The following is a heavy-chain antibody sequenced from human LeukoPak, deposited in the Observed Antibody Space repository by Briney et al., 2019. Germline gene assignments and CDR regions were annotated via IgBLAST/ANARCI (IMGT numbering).Heavy chain of an antibody. CDR2: INHSGST. V-gene: IGHV4-34*01. CDR1: GGSFSGYY. CDR3: ARSCSGGSCYSGWFDP. J-gene: IGHJ5*02. D-gene: IGHD2-15*01. Sequence: PSETLSLTCAVYGGSFSGYYWSWIRQPPGKGLEWIGEINHSGSTNYNPSLKSRVTISVDTSKNQFSLRLSSVTAADTAVYYCARSCSGGSCYSGWFDPWGQGTLVTVSS.